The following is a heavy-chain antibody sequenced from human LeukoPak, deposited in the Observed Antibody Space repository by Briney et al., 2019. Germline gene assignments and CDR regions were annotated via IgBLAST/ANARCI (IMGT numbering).Heavy chain of an antibody. D-gene: IGHD1-26*01. CDR3: ARLRADAGSGHNWFDP. CDR1: GGTLSSYG. Sequence: SVKVSCKASGGTLSSYGIGWVRQAPGQGLEWMGRIIPIVNRANSAQRFQGRVTITADTSTNTVYMELSSLRSDDTAVYYCARLRADAGSGHNWFDPWGQGTLVTVSS. V-gene: IGHV1-69*04. J-gene: IGHJ5*02. CDR2: IIPIVNRA.